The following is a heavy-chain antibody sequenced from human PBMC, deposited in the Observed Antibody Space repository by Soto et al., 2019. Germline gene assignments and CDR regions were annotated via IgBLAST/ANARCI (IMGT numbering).Heavy chain of an antibody. J-gene: IGHJ6*02. CDR1: GFSISSDYYY. D-gene: IGHD6-13*01. Sequence: SDTLSLTCTVSGFSISSDYYYWSWIRQPPGKGLEWIGYIYYSGYTFDNPSLTSRVTLSVDTSKNQFSLKLTSVTAADTAVYYCARVGAGAAAGTGYYYGMDVWGQGTKVTVSS. CDR3: ARVGAGAAAGTGYYYGMDV. CDR2: IYYSGYT. V-gene: IGHV4-30-4*02.